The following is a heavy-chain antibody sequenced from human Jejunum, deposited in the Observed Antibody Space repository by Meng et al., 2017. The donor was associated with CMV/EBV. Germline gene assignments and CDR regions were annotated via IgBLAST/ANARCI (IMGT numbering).Heavy chain of an antibody. J-gene: IGHJ4*02. CDR2: INPNTGGT. CDR1: GYTFIDYY. CDR3: ARDWGAYTDYFFDY. V-gene: IGHV1-2*02. D-gene: IGHD3-16*01. Sequence: GYTFIDYYFFWVRQAPGQGLEWMGWINPNTGGTTYSQKFQGSVTMTRDTSISTAYMEVTRLRSDDTAVYYCARDWGAYTDYFFDYWGQGTLVTVSS.